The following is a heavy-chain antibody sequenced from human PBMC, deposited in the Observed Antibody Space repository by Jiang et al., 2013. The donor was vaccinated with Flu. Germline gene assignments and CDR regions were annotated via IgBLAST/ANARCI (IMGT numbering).Heavy chain of an antibody. Sequence: HWVRQAPGQGLEWMGRINPNSGGTNYAQKFQGRVTMTRDTSISTAYMELSRLRSDDTAVYYCARGPAAMVDYWGQGTLVTVSS. D-gene: IGHD2-2*01. CDR3: ARGPAAMVDY. CDR2: INPNSGGT. J-gene: IGHJ4*02. V-gene: IGHV1-2*06.